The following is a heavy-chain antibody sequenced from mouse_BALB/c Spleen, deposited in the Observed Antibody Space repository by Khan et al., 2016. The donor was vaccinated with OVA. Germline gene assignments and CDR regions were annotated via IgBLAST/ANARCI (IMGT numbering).Heavy chain of an antibody. V-gene: IGHV1-54*01. D-gene: IGHD2-2*01. J-gene: IGHJ4*01. CDR1: GYAFTNYL. CDR2: INPGSGGT. CDR3: ARAYGYYHAMDY. Sequence: QVQLQQSGAELVRPGTSVKVSCKASGYAFTNYLIEWVKQRPGQGLEWIGVINPGSGGTNYNEKFKGKATLTADKSSSTAYMQLSSLTSDDSAVYFCARAYGYYHAMDYGGQGTSVTVSS.